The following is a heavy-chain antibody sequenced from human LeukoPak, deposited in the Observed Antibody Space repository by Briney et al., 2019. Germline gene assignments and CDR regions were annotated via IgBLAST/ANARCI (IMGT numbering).Heavy chain of an antibody. D-gene: IGHD3-10*01. CDR2: INHSGST. CDR1: GGSFSGYY. J-gene: IGHJ5*02. CDR3: ARDQGYYGSGSSGQNWFDP. Sequence: SETLSLTCAVYGGSFSGYYWSWIRQPPGKGLEWIGEINHSGSTNYNPSLKSRVTISLDTSKNQFSLKLTSVTAADTAVYYCARDQGYYGSGSSGQNWFDPWGQGTLVTVSS. V-gene: IGHV4-34*01.